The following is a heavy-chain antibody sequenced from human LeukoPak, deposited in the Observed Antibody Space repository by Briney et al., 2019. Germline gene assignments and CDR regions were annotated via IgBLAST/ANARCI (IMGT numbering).Heavy chain of an antibody. CDR1: GFTFSSYA. J-gene: IGHJ4*02. D-gene: IGHD4-11*01. CDR2: ISGSGGST. Sequence: GGSLRLSCAASGFTFSSYAMHWVRQAPGKGLEWVSAISGSGGSTYYADSVKGRFTISRDNSKNTLYLQMNSLRAEDTAVYYCAKDRGYSNYGFVLAYFDYWGQGTLVTVSS. V-gene: IGHV3-23*01. CDR3: AKDRGYSNYGFVLAYFDY.